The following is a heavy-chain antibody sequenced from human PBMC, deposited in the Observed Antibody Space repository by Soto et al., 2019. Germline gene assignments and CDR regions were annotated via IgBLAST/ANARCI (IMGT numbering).Heavy chain of an antibody. J-gene: IGHJ5*02. CDR2: IYYSGST. D-gene: IGHD3-10*01. CDR1: GGSISSSSYY. CDR3: ARPGPKRAVRGHNWFDP. Sequence: QLQLQESGPGLVKPSETLSLTCTVSGGSISSSSYYWGWIRQPPGKGLEWIGSIYYSGSTYYNPSLKSCFTITIETAQYQFSLKLSSVTAAETAWYYCARPGPKRAVRGHNWFDPWGQGTVVSVSS. V-gene: IGHV4-39*01.